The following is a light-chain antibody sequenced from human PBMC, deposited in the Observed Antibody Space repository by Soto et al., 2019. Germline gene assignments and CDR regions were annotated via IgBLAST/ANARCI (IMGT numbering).Light chain of an antibody. CDR2: DAS. CDR1: QSVGSY. V-gene: IGKV3-11*01. Sequence: EIVLTQSPATLSLSPGDRATLSCRASQSVGSYLGWYHQRPGQAPRLLIYDASNRATGIPARFSGSGSGTDFTLTIRSLEPEDFAVYSCQQRSDWPSTFGGGTKVEIK. CDR3: QQRSDWPST. J-gene: IGKJ4*01.